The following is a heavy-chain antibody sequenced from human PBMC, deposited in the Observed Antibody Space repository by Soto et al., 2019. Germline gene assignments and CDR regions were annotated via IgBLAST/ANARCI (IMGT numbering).Heavy chain of an antibody. D-gene: IGHD3-22*01. J-gene: IGHJ4*02. CDR3: ARDPIVVVITPNYFDH. V-gene: IGHV3-30-3*01. Sequence: GGSLRLSCAASGFTFSSYAMHWVRQAPGKGLEWVAVISYDGSNKYYADSVKGRFTISRDNSKNTLYLQMNSLRAEDTAVYYCARDPIVVVITPNYFDHWGQGTLVTVSS. CDR1: GFTFSSYA. CDR2: ISYDGSNK.